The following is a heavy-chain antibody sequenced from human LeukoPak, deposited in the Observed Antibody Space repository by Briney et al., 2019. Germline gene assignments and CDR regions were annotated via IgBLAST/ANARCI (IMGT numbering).Heavy chain of an antibody. Sequence: GSLRLSCTASGLSLNSYAMSWVRQPPGKGLEWIGEINHSGSTNYNPSLKSRVTISVDTSKNQFSLKLSSVTAADTAVYYCARGGSVNYYDSSGYAGDFDYWGQGTLVTVSS. J-gene: IGHJ4*02. V-gene: IGHV4-34*01. CDR3: ARGGSVNYYDSSGYAGDFDY. CDR2: INHSGST. D-gene: IGHD3-22*01. CDR1: GLSLNSYA.